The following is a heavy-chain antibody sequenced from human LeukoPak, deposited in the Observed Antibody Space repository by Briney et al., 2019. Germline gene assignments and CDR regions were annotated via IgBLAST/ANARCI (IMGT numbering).Heavy chain of an antibody. CDR2: ISAYNGNT. V-gene: IGHV1-18*01. CDR1: GYTFTSYG. D-gene: IGHD5-12*01. Sequence: ASAKVSCKASGYTFTSYGISWVGPAPGQGLEWMGWISAYNGNTNYAQKLQGRVTMTTDTSTSTAYMELRSLRSDDTAVYYCARVSGYDYFSDPFDYWGQGTLVTVSS. J-gene: IGHJ4*02. CDR3: ARVSGYDYFSDPFDY.